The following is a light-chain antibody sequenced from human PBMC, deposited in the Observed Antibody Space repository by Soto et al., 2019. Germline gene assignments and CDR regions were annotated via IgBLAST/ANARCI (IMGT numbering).Light chain of an antibody. J-gene: IGKJ4*01. V-gene: IGKV3-20*01. Sequence: EIVLTQSPGTLSLSPGERATLPCRASQSVSSSYLAWYQQKPGQAPRLLIYGASSRATGIPDRFSGSGSGTDFTLTISRLEPEDFAVYYCQQFFTFGGGTKVEIK. CDR2: GAS. CDR1: QSVSSSY. CDR3: QQFFT.